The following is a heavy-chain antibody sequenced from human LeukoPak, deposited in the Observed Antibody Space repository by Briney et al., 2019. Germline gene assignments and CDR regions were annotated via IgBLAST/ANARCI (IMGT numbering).Heavy chain of an antibody. J-gene: IGHJ4*02. CDR2: ISAYNGNT. D-gene: IGHD6-13*01. CDR1: GYTFTSYG. V-gene: IGHV1-18*01. Sequence: ASVKVSCKASGYTFTSYGISWVRQAPGQGLEWMGWISAYNGNTNYAQKLQGRVTMTRDTSTSTVYMELSSLRSEDTAVYYCAREHLGSGIAAAGYRVFDYWGQGTLVTVSS. CDR3: AREHLGSGIAAAGYRVFDY.